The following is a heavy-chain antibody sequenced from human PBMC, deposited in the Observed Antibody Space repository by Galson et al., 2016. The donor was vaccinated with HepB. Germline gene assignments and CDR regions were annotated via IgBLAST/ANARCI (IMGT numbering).Heavy chain of an antibody. CDR2: IYPADSNT. CDR1: GFYFPSYW. D-gene: IGHD6-6*01. V-gene: IGHV5-51*01. Sequence: QSGAEVKKPGESLKISCKGSGFYFPSYWIGWVRQVPGKGLEWMGLIYPADSNTKYSPAFQGQVTISADKSLSTAYLQWSSLTASDTAMYFCARREEEYDAMDIWGQGTTVIVSS. CDR3: ARREEEYDAMDI. J-gene: IGHJ6*02.